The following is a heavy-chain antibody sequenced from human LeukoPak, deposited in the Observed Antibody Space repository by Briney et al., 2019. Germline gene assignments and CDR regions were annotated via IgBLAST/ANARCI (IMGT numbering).Heavy chain of an antibody. CDR2: IYYSGST. V-gene: IGHV4-59*12. CDR3: ARDPGSGYSDY. CDR1: GGSISSYY. J-gene: IGHJ4*02. Sequence: SETLSLTCTVSGGSISSYYWSWIRQPPGKGLEWIGYIYYSGSTNYNPSLKSRVTISVDTSKNQFSLKLSSVTAADTAVYYCARDPGSGYSDYWGQGTLVTVSS. D-gene: IGHD3-22*01.